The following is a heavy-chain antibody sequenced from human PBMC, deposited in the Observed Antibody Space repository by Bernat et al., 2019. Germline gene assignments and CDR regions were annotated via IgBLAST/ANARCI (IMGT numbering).Heavy chain of an antibody. V-gene: IGHV1-58*02. CDR2: IVVGSGNT. J-gene: IGHJ4*02. CDR1: GFTFTSSA. D-gene: IGHD3-3*01. CDR3: AAVSPGDYDFWSGYYTWYY. Sequence: QMQLVQSGPEVKKPGTSVKVSCKASGFTFTSSAMQWVRQARGQRLEWIGWIVVGSGNTNYAQKFQERVTSTRDMSTSTAYMELSSLSSEDTAVYYCAAVSPGDYDFWSGYYTWYYWGQGTLVTVSS.